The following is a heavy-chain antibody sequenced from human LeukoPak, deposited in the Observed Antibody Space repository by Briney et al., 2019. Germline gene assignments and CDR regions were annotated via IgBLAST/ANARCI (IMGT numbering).Heavy chain of an antibody. J-gene: IGHJ4*02. CDR3: ARKSGSYYPSHFSLPD. CDR1: GYTFTSYG. V-gene: IGHV1-18*01. Sequence: AASVKVSCKASGYTFTSYGISWVRQAPGQGLEWMGWISAYNGNTNYAQKLQGRVTMTTDTSTSTAYMELRSLRSDDTAVYYCARKSGSYYPSHFSLPDWGQGTLVTVSS. D-gene: IGHD1-26*01. CDR2: ISAYNGNT.